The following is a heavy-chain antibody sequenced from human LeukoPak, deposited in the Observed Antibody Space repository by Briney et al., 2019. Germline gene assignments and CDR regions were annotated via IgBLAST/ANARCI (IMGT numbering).Heavy chain of an antibody. Sequence: GASVKVSCKASGYTFTGYYMHWVRQAPGQGLEWMGWINPSSGGTNYAQKFQGRVTMTRDTSISTAYMELSRLRSDDTAVYYCARESPRAYSSSWPDAFDYWGQGTLVTVSS. CDR3: ARESPRAYSSSWPDAFDY. CDR2: INPSSGGT. D-gene: IGHD6-13*01. CDR1: GYTFTGYY. J-gene: IGHJ4*02. V-gene: IGHV1-2*02.